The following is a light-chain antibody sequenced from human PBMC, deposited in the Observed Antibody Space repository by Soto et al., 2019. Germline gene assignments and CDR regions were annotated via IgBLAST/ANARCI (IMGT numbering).Light chain of an antibody. V-gene: IGKV1-39*01. CDR2: ATS. J-gene: IGKJ4*01. Sequence: DLPMTQSPSSLSASVGDRVTITCRASQTISRYLNWYQQKAGEAPKLLIYATSTLKSGVPSRFSGSGSGTDFTLTINSLQLEDLAIYYCQQSNSNPTFGGGTKVEIK. CDR3: QQSNSNPT. CDR1: QTISRY.